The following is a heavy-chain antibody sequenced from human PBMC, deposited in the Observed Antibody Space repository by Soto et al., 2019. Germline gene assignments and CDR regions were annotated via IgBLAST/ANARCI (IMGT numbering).Heavy chain of an antibody. D-gene: IGHD2-21*01. Sequence: ASVKVSCKVSGYTLTELSMHWVRQAPGQGLEWMGWMNPNSGNTGYAQKFQGRVTMTRNTSISTAYMELSSLRSEDTAVYYCARDVVGVVRDWGQGTLVTVSS. CDR3: ARDVVGVVRD. CDR2: MNPNSGNT. V-gene: IGHV1-8*01. J-gene: IGHJ4*02. CDR1: GYTLTELS.